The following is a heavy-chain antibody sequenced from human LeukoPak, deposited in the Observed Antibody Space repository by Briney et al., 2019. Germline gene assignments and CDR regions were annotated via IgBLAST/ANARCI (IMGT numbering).Heavy chain of an antibody. Sequence: ASVKVSCKASGYTFSGFYVHWVRQAPGQGLEWMGIIKVSGGRTEYAQKFQGRVTVTRDMSTSTVYMELNNLRSEDTAVYYCAREPSESYYFDNWGQGTLVTVSS. J-gene: IGHJ4*02. V-gene: IGHV1-46*01. CDR1: GYTFSGFY. CDR2: IKVSGGRT. CDR3: AREPSESYYFDN.